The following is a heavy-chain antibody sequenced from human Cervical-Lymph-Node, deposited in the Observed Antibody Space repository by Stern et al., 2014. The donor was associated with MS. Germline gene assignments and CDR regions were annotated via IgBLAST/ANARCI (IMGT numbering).Heavy chain of an antibody. CDR1: GLTFSNYW. CDR3: AKEGSCGGGSCHTGLES. Sequence: EVHLVESGGGLVQPGGSLRLSCAVSGLTFSNYWMSWVRQAPGKGLEWVANIKHDGSETYYVDSVKGRFTMSRDNAKNSLFLQMDTLRVEDTAVYYCAKEGSCGGGSCHTGLESWGQGTLVTVSS. J-gene: IGHJ5*02. CDR2: IKHDGSET. D-gene: IGHD2-15*01. V-gene: IGHV3-7*03.